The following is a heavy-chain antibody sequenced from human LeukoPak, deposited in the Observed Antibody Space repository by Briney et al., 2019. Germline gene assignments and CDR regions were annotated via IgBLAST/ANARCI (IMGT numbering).Heavy chain of an antibody. Sequence: PSETLSLTCTVSGGSISSSSYYWGWIRQPPGKGLEWIGSIYYSGSTYYNPSLKSRVTISVDTSKNQFSLKLSSVTAADTAVYYCARHVDSSGEADWFDPWGQGTLVTVSS. D-gene: IGHD3-22*01. CDR1: GGSISSSSYY. J-gene: IGHJ5*02. V-gene: IGHV4-39*01. CDR2: IYYSGST. CDR3: ARHVDSSGEADWFDP.